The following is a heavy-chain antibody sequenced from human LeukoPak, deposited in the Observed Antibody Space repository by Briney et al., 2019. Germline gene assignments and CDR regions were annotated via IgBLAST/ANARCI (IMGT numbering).Heavy chain of an antibody. CDR2: IWYDGGNK. V-gene: IGHV3-33*06. J-gene: IGHJ4*02. CDR3: AKVRVTYCVTTTCYGDFDF. D-gene: IGHD2-2*01. CDR1: GFTFSAYA. Sequence: PGGSLRLSCAASGFTFSAYAMHCVRQAPGEGLEWVAIIWYDGGNKYYADSVKGRFTISRDDSKNTLHLQMNNLRAEDAAVYYCAKVRVTYCVTTTCYGDFDFWGQGTLVTVAS.